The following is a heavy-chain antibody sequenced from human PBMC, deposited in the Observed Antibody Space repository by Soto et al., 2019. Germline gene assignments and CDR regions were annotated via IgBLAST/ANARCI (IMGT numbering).Heavy chain of an antibody. CDR3: ARTAPRYCSSTSCYAGVDY. V-gene: IGHV1-69*13. CDR1: GGTFSSYA. J-gene: IGHJ4*02. Sequence: ASVKVSCKASGGTFSSYAISWVRQAPGQGLEWMGGIIPIFGTANYAQKFQGRVTITADESTSTAYMELSSLRSEDTAVYYCARTAPRYCSSTSCYAGVDYWGQGTLVTVSS. CDR2: IIPIFGTA. D-gene: IGHD2-2*01.